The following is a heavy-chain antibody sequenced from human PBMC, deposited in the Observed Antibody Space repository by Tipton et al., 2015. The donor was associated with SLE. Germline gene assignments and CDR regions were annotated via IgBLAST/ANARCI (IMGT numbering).Heavy chain of an antibody. Sequence: TLSLTCTVSGGSISSSSYYWGWIRQPPGKGLEWIGSIYYSGSTYYNPSLKSRVTISVDTSKNQFSLKLSSVTAADTAVYYCASGLSPEYSSGWGQGTLVTVSS. V-gene: IGHV4-39*07. J-gene: IGHJ4*02. D-gene: IGHD6-19*01. CDR2: IYYSGST. CDR1: GGSISSSSYY. CDR3: ASGLSPEYSSG.